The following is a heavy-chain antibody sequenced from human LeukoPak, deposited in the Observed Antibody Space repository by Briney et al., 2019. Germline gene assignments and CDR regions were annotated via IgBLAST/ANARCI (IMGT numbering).Heavy chain of an antibody. V-gene: IGHV3-74*01. J-gene: IGHJ4*02. CDR3: ARDLRTPSDTNIAIDY. Sequence: GGSLRLSCAASGFTFSSYWMHWVRQAPGKGLVWVSSIKIDVSSASYADSVKGRFTISRDNAKNTLYLQMNSLRAEDTAVYYCARDLRTPSDTNIAIDYWGQGTLVTVSS. D-gene: IGHD4-23*01. CDR1: GFTFSSYW. CDR2: IKIDVSSA.